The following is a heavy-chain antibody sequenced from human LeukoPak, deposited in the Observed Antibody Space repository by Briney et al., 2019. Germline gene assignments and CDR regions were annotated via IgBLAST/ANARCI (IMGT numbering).Heavy chain of an antibody. V-gene: IGHV4-34*01. J-gene: IGHJ1*01. CDR1: GGSFSGYY. Sequence: SETLSLTCAVYGGSFSGYYWSWIRQPPGKGLEWIGEINHSGSTYYNPSLKSRVTISVDTSKNQFSLKLSSVTAADTAVYYCARAGGWYTFPSYQHWGQGTLVTVSS. D-gene: IGHD6-19*01. CDR3: ARAGGWYTFPSYQH. CDR2: INHSGST.